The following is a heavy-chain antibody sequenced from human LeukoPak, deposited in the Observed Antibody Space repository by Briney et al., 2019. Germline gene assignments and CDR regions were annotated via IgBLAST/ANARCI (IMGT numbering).Heavy chain of an antibody. Sequence: GGSLRLSCAASGFTFSSYGMHWVRQAPGKGLEWVAVISYDGSNKYYADSVKGRFTISRDNSKNTLYLQMNSLRAEDTAVYYCAKALFATTYYDILTGYSKVGDNWFDPWGQGTLVPVSS. CDR1: GFTFSSYG. D-gene: IGHD3-9*01. V-gene: IGHV3-30*18. CDR3: AKALFATTYYDILTGYSKVGDNWFDP. CDR2: ISYDGSNK. J-gene: IGHJ5*02.